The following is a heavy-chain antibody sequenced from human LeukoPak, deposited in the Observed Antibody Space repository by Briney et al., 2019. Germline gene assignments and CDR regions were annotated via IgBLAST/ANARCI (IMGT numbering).Heavy chain of an antibody. CDR2: IKQDGSEK. D-gene: IGHD2-2*01. CDR3: AREVPATISYYYYYMDV. V-gene: IGHV3-7*01. Sequence: VQPGGSLRLACAASGFTFSIYWMSWVRQAPGEGLEWVANIKQDGSEKYYVDSVKGRFTISRDNAKNSLYLQMNSLRADDTAVYYCAREVPATISYYYYYMDVWGKGTTVTVSS. J-gene: IGHJ6*03. CDR1: GFTFSIYW.